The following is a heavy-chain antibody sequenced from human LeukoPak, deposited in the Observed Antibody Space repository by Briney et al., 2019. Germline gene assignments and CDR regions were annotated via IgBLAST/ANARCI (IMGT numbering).Heavy chain of an antibody. Sequence: GESLKISCKGSGYSFTSYWIGWVRQMPGKGLEWMVIRNPGDSDIRYSPSFQGQVTISADKSTSTAYLQWSSLKASDTAMYYCARQGTTVTHEGAFDIWGQGTVVTVS. J-gene: IGHJ3*02. V-gene: IGHV5-51*01. CDR1: GYSFTSYW. CDR3: ARQGTTVTHEGAFDI. CDR2: RNPGDSDI. D-gene: IGHD4-17*01.